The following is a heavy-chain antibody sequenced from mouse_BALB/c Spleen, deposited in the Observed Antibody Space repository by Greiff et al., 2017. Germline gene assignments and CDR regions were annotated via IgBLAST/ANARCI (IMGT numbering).Heavy chain of an antibody. CDR2: ISDGGSYT. CDR3: ARGDGYDAMDY. CDR1: GFTFSDYY. V-gene: IGHV5-4*02. D-gene: IGHD2-3*01. J-gene: IGHJ4*01. Sequence: EVMLVESGGGLVKPGGSLKLSCAASGFTFSDYYMYWVRQTPEKRLEWVATISDGGSYTYYPDSVKGRFTISRDNAKNNLYLQMSSLKSEDTAMYYCARGDGYDAMDYWGQGTSVTVSS.